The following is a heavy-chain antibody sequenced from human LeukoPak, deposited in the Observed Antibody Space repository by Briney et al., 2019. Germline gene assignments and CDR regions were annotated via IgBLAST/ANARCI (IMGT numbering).Heavy chain of an antibody. CDR3: AKGIWFGSVGFDY. Sequence: PGRSLRLSCAASGFTFSSYGMHWVRQAPGKGLEWVAVIWYDGSNKYYADSVKGRFTISRDNSKNTLYLQMNSLRAEDTAVYYCAKGIWFGSVGFDYWGQGTLVTVSS. CDR1: GFTFSSYG. D-gene: IGHD3-10*01. CDR2: IWYDGSNK. J-gene: IGHJ4*02. V-gene: IGHV3-33*06.